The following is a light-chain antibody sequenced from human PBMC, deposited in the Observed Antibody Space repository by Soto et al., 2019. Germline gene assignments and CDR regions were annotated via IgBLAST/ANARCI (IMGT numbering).Light chain of an antibody. CDR2: WAS. J-gene: IGKJ1*01. CDR1: QSVLYSSNNKNY. Sequence: DIVMTQSPDSLAVSLGERATINCKSSQSVLYSSNNKNYLAWYQQKPGQPPKLLIYWASTRESGVPDRFSGSGSGTDFPLTISSLQAEDVAVYYCQHYYSTPQPFGQGTKVEIK. CDR3: QHYYSTPQP. V-gene: IGKV4-1*01.